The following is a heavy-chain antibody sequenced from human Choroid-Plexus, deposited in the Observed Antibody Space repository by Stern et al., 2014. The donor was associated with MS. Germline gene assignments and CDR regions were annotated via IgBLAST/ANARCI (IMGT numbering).Heavy chain of an antibody. CDR2: ASYDVNNE. J-gene: IGHJ5*02. CDR1: GFTFGSCA. Sequence: VQLVESGGGVVQPGRPLRLSCVASGFTFGSCAMHWVRQAPGKGLEWVADASYDVNNEYYADSVKGRFTISRDKSQNTLNMQMSSLRPEDTAVYYCAKDRQYLTYFFDHWGHGSLVTVSS. CDR3: AKDRQYLTYFFDH. V-gene: IGHV3-30*18. D-gene: IGHD2/OR15-2a*01.